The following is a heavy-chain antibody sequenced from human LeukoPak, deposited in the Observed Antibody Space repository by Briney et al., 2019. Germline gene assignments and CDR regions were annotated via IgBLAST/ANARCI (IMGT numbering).Heavy chain of an antibody. CDR3: ARGYYSSSSRGGYYYYYMDV. V-gene: IGHV1-3*01. CDR1: GYTFTSYA. CDR2: INAGNGNT. D-gene: IGHD6-6*01. Sequence: ASVKVSCKASGYTFTSYAMHWVRQAPGQRLEWMGWINAGNGNTKYSQKFQGRVTITRNTSISTAYMELSSLRSEDTAVYYCARGYYSSSSRGGYYYYYMDVWGKGTTVTVSS. J-gene: IGHJ6*03.